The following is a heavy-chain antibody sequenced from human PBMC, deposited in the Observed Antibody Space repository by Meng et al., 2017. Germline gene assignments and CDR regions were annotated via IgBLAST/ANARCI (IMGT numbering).Heavy chain of an antibody. J-gene: IGHJ4*02. CDR1: GFTFSSYA. D-gene: IGHD6-13*01. Sequence: GGSLRLSCAASGFTFSSYAMHWVRQAPGKGLEWVAVISYDGSNKFYADSVKGRFTISRDNSKNTLYLQMNSLRGEDTAVYHCAREPGYSGSWTDIDDWGQGKLVTVSS. V-gene: IGHV3-30*01. CDR3: AREPGYSGSWTDIDD. CDR2: ISYDGSNK.